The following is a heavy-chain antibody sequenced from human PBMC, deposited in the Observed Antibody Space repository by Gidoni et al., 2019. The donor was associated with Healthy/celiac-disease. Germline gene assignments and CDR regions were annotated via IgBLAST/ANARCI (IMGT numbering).Heavy chain of an antibody. CDR2: MNPNSGNT. J-gene: IGHJ3*02. V-gene: IGHV1-8*01. CDR3: ATYSSSWYVDAFDI. D-gene: IGHD6-13*01. CDR1: GYTFTSYD. Sequence: QVQLMQSGAEVTKPGASVKVSCKASGYTFTSYDINWVRQATGQGLEWMGWMNPNSGNTGYAQKFQGRVTMTRNTSISTAYMELSSLRSEDTAVYYCATYSSSWYVDAFDIWGQGTMVTVSS.